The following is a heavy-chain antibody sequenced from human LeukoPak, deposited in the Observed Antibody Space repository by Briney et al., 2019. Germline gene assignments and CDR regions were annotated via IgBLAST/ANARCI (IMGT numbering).Heavy chain of an antibody. Sequence: SETLSLTCTVSGGSISSSSYYWGWIRQPPGKGLEWIGSIYYSGSTYYNPSLKSRVTISVDTSKNQFSLKLSSVTAADTAVYYCARSKQQLIYRGQGTLVTVSS. CDR1: GGSISSSSYY. D-gene: IGHD6-13*01. CDR3: ARSKQQLIY. J-gene: IGHJ4*02. CDR2: IYYSGST. V-gene: IGHV4-39*07.